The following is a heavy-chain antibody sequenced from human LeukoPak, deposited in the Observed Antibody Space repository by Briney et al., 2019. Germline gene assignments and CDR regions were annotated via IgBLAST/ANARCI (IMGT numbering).Heavy chain of an antibody. CDR2: IYHSGST. CDR3: ARVDSGSNSYYYYYMDV. V-gene: IGHV4-30-2*01. D-gene: IGHD3-22*01. Sequence: PSETLSLTCAVSGGSISSGGYSWSWIRQPPGKGLEWIGYIYHSGSTYYNPSLKSRVTMSVDTSKNQFSLKLNSVTAADTAVYYCARVDSGSNSYYYYYMDVWGKGTTVTVSS. CDR1: GGSISSGGYS. J-gene: IGHJ6*03.